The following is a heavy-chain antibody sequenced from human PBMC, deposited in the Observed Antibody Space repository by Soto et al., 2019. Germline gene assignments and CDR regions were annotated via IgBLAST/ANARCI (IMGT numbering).Heavy chain of an antibody. J-gene: IGHJ6*02. D-gene: IGHD3-3*01. Sequence: QVQLVESGGGVVQPGRSLRLSCAASGFTFSSYAMHWVRQAPGKGLEWVAVISYDGSNKYYADSVKGRFTISRDNSKNTLYLQMNSLRAEDTAVYYCARAVLRFLEWYTYGMDVWGQGTTVTVSS. CDR1: GFTFSSYA. V-gene: IGHV3-30-3*01. CDR3: ARAVLRFLEWYTYGMDV. CDR2: ISYDGSNK.